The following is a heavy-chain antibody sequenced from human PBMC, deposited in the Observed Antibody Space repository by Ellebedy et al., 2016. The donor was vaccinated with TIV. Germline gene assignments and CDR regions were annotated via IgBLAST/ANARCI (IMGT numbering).Heavy chain of an antibody. CDR2: IFPGDSAT. CDR1: GYSFTSYW. D-gene: IGHD3-9*01. J-gene: IGHJ3*01. Sequence: GGSLRLSCKGSGYSFTSYWIGWVRQMPGKGLEWMGIIFPGDSATRYSPSFQGQVTISADKSISTAYLQWGSLKASDTAMYYCARHSAPPYDILTQHGAFDFWGQGTLVTVSS. CDR3: ARHSAPPYDILTQHGAFDF. V-gene: IGHV5-51*01.